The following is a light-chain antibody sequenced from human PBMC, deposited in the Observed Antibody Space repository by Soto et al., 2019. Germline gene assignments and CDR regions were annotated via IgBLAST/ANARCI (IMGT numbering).Light chain of an antibody. CDR1: QSIGTF. CDR2: TSF. CDR3: QQRSKWPLT. J-gene: IGKJ4*01. Sequence: DIQMTQSPSSLSASIRDRVTITCRASQSIGTFLNWYQQKPGEAPNLLIHTSFTLYSGVPSRFSGSGSGTDFTLTISSLEPEDFAVYYCQQRSKWPLTFGGGTKVDIK. V-gene: IGKV1-39*01.